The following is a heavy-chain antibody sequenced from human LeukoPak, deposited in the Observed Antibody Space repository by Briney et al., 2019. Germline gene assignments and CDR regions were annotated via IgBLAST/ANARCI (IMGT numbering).Heavy chain of an antibody. Sequence: PGGSLRLSCAASGFTFSSYSMNWVRQAPGKGLERVANINLDGSVIHYVDSAKGRFTISRDNAKNSLYLQMNYLRAEDTALYYCATSDDSSGSDWGQGTLVTVSS. J-gene: IGHJ4*02. V-gene: IGHV3-7*01. CDR2: INLDGSVI. CDR1: GFTFSSYS. D-gene: IGHD3-22*01. CDR3: ATSDDSSGSD.